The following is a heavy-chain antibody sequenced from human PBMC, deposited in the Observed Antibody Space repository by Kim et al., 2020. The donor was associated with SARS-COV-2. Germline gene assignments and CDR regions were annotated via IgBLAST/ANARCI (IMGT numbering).Heavy chain of an antibody. J-gene: IGHJ6*02. V-gene: IGHV4-34*01. D-gene: IGHD3-3*01. CDR3: ARGRAPTMFGVVIVHYGMDV. Sequence: RVTISVDTSKNQFSLKLSSVTAADTAVYYCARGRAPTMFGVVIVHYGMDVWGQGTTVTVSS.